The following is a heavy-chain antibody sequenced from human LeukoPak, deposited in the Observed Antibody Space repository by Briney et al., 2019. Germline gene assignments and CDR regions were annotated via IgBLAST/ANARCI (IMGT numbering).Heavy chain of an antibody. CDR1: GGSVSSGSYY. D-gene: IGHD3-22*01. V-gene: IGHV4-61*01. J-gene: IGHJ4*02. Sequence: KPSETLSLTCTVSGGSVSSGSYYWSWIRQPPGKGLEWIGCIYYSGSTNYNPSLKSRVTISVDTSKNQFSLKLSSVTAADTAVYYCARGGYGEYYHDSSGYYLFDYWGQGTLVTVSS. CDR2: IYYSGST. CDR3: ARGGYGEYYHDSSGYYLFDY.